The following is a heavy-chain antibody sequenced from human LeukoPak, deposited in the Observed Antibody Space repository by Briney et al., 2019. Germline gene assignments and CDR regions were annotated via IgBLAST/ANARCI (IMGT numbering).Heavy chain of an antibody. J-gene: IGHJ4*02. CDR2: IYYSGST. V-gene: IGHV4-59*01. CDR3: AREGPGRFGAPGPNVYSIDY. CDR1: GGSFSSYY. D-gene: IGHD3-10*01. Sequence: PSETLSLTCAVYGGSFSSYYWSWIRQPPGKGLEWIGYIYYSGSTNYNPSLKSRVTISVATSKNQFSLKLTSVTAADTAVYFCAREGPGRFGAPGPNVYSIDYWGQGALVTVSS.